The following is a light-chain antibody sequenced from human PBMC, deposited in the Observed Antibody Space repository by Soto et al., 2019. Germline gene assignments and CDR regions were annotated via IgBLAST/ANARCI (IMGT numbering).Light chain of an antibody. Sequence: IVMTQSPATLSMSPGERATLSCRAGESVSSNLAWYQQKPGQAPRLLIYGASTRATGIPARFTGSGSGTEFTLTISSLQFDDSAVYYCQQYNNWWTFGQGTKVDIK. J-gene: IGKJ1*01. CDR1: ESVSSN. CDR3: QQYNNWWT. CDR2: GAS. V-gene: IGKV3-15*01.